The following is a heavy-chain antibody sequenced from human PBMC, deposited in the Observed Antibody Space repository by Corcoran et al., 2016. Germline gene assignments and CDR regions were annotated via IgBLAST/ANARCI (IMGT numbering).Heavy chain of an antibody. CDR1: GYTFTSYY. CDR2: INPSGGST. CDR3: AGLGAHLTFDP. Sequence: QVQLVQSGAEVKKPGASVKVSCKASGYTFTSYYMHWVRQAPGQGLEWMGIINPSGGSTSYAQKFQGRVTMTRDTSTSTVYMELSSLRSEDTAVYYCAGLGAHLTFDPWGQGTLVTVSS. D-gene: IGHD1-26*01. J-gene: IGHJ5*02. V-gene: IGHV1-46*01.